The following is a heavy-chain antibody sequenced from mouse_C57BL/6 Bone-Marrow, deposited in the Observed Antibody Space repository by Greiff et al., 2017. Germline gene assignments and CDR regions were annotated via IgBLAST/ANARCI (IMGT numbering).Heavy chain of an antibody. D-gene: IGHD1-1*01. J-gene: IGHJ2*01. CDR2: IHPNSGST. CDR1: GYTFTSYW. V-gene: IGHV1-64*01. CDR3: ARPPGLLHGSSAFDV. Sequence: QVQLQQPGAELVKPGASVKLSCKASGYTFTSYWMHWVKQRPGQGLEWIGMIHPNSGSTNYNEKFKSKATLTVDKSSSTAYMQLSSLTSEDSAVYYCARPPGLLHGSSAFDVWGQGTTLTVSS.